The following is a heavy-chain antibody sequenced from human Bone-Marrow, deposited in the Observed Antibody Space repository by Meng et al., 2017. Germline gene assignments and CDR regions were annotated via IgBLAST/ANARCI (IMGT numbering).Heavy chain of an antibody. D-gene: IGHD1-26*01. V-gene: IGHV1-69*06. CDR3: ARDSENIVGATRFDY. J-gene: IGHJ4*02. Sequence: VELVQSGAEGKKPGSSVKVSCKASGGTFSSYAISWVRQAPGQGLEWMGGIIPIFGTANYAQKFQGRVTITADKSTSTAYMELSSLRSEDTAVYYCARDSENIVGATRFDYWGQGTLVTVSS. CDR2: IIPIFGTA. CDR1: GGTFSSYA.